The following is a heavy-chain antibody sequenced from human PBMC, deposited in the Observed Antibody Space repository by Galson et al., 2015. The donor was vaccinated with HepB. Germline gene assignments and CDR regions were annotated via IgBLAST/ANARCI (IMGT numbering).Heavy chain of an antibody. J-gene: IGHJ5*02. Sequence: SLRLSCAGSGFTFSGSAMHWVRQTSGKGLEWIGRIGSKANNYATAYKASVKGRFTISRANSKNTVYLQMNSLRAEDTAIYYCAREEYSSGWYGSGLGNWFDPWGQGTLVTVSS. D-gene: IGHD6-19*01. V-gene: IGHV3-73*01. CDR1: GFTFSGSA. CDR2: IGSKANNYAT. CDR3: AREEYSSGWYGSGLGNWFDP.